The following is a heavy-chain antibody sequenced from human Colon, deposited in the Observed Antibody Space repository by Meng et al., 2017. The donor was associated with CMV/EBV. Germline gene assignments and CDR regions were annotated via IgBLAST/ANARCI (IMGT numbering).Heavy chain of an antibody. Sequence: GGSLRLSCEASGVTFSDYYMSWIRQAPGKGLEWVAYISSASGSAKYYADSVKGRFTISRDNARNSLYLQMNSLRVEDTAVYYCARAAVGGNDGIDFWGQGTLVTVSS. V-gene: IGHV3-11*04. CDR1: GVTFSDYY. CDR2: ISSASGSAK. D-gene: IGHD4-23*01. J-gene: IGHJ4*02. CDR3: ARAAVGGNDGIDF.